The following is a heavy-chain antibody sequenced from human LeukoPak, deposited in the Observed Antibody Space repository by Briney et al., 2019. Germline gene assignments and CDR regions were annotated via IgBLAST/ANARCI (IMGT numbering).Heavy chain of an antibody. Sequence: GGSLRLSCAASGFTFSDYYMSWIRQAPGKGLEWVSYISSSSCCTNYADSVKGRFTISRDNAKNSLFLQMNSLRAEDTAVYYCARGLRPGVVVPAAYYYYYGMDVWGQGTTVTVSS. D-gene: IGHD2-2*01. V-gene: IGHV3-11*05. CDR3: ARGLRPGVVVPAAYYYYYGMDV. CDR1: GFTFSDYY. J-gene: IGHJ6*02. CDR2: ISSSSCCT.